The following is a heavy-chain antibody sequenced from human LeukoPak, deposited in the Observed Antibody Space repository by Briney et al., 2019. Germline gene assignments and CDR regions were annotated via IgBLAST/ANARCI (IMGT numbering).Heavy chain of an antibody. CDR1: GFTFSSYG. CDR2: ISYDGSNK. Sequence: GGPLRLSCAASGFTFSSYGMHWVRQAPGKGLEWVAVISYDGSNKYYADSVKGRFTISRDNSKNTLYLQMNSLRAEDTAVYYCAKDRVAVAGTGSLDYWGQGTLVTVSS. V-gene: IGHV3-30*18. D-gene: IGHD6-19*01. CDR3: AKDRVAVAGTGSLDY. J-gene: IGHJ4*02.